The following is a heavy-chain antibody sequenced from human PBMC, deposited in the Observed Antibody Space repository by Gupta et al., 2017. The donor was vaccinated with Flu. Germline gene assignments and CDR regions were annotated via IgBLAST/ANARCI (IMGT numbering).Heavy chain of an antibody. J-gene: IGHJ4*02. Sequence: QLQLQESGPGLVKPSETLSLTCTVSGASINGGTQYWGWIRQPPGKGLEWIGSKYDSGSTYYNPSLRSRVSISVDMSKNQFSLRLISVTAADTAVYYCCRAPHYWGQGILVAVS. CDR1: GASINGGTQY. V-gene: IGHV4-39*01. CDR3: CRAPHY. CDR2: KYDSGST.